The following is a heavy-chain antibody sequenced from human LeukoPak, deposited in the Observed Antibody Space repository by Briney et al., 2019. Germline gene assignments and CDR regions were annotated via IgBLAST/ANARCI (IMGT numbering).Heavy chain of an antibody. Sequence: GGSLRLSCVASGFTFGYYSMNWVRQAPGKGLEWVSTISSSSTYSYYADSVKGRFTISRDNAKKSLFLQMNSLRAEDTALYYCAKDWDYYDSSGRWGAFDIWGQGTMVTVSS. V-gene: IGHV3-21*04. CDR2: ISSSSTYS. CDR3: AKDWDYYDSSGRWGAFDI. D-gene: IGHD3-22*01. J-gene: IGHJ3*02. CDR1: GFTFGYYS.